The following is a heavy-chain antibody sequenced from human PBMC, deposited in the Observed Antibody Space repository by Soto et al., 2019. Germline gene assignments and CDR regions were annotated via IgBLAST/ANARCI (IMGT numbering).Heavy chain of an antibody. J-gene: IGHJ3*02. D-gene: IGHD3-3*01. CDR1: GFTFSNAW. Sequence: PGGSLRLSCAASGFTFSNAWMNWVRQAPGKGLEWVGRIKSKTDGGTTDYAAPVKGRFTISRDDSKNTLYLQMNSLKTEDTAVYYCNRTYYDFGSGDAFDIWAQGTMVPVS. CDR2: IKSKTDGGTT. CDR3: NRTYYDFGSGDAFDI. V-gene: IGHV3-15*07.